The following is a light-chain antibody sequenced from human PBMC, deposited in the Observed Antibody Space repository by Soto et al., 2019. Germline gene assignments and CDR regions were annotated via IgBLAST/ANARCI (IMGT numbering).Light chain of an antibody. CDR2: EGS. CDR1: SRVVWYYNV. J-gene: IGLJ1*01. V-gene: IGLV2-23*01. Sequence: QSALTQPASVSGSPGQSITISCTGTSRVVWYYNVVSWYQQHPGKAPKLMIYEGSKRPSGVFNRFSGSKSGNTASLTFFGLQAEDEADYYCCSYADSSTYVFGTGTKVTVL. CDR3: CSYADSSTYV.